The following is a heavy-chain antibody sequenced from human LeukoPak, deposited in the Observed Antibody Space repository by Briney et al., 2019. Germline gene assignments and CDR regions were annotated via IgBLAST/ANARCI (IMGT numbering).Heavy chain of an antibody. J-gene: IGHJ4*02. V-gene: IGHV1-18*01. D-gene: IGHD3-22*01. CDR1: GYTFTSYG. CDR2: ISAYNGNT. Sequence: ASVKVSCKASGYTFTSYGISWVRQAPGQGLEWMGWISAYNGNTNYAQKFQGRVTMTTDTSTSTAYMELRSLRSDDTAVYYCARDYDSSGYYSSFDYWGQGTLVTVSS. CDR3: ARDYDSSGYYSSFDY.